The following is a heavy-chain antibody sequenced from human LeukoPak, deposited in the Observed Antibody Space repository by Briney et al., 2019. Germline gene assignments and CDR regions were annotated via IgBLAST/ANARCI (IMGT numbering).Heavy chain of an antibody. CDR3: ARGTGYGTS. CDR1: GFTFSNYW. V-gene: IGHV3-74*01. Sequence: GGSLRLSCTASGFTFSNYWMHWVRQAPAKGLVWVSRIDSDGSSTNYADSVKGRFTISRDNAKNTLYLQMNSLRAEDTAVYYCARGTGYGTSWGQGTLVTVSS. D-gene: IGHD1-14*01. CDR2: IDSDGSST. J-gene: IGHJ4*02.